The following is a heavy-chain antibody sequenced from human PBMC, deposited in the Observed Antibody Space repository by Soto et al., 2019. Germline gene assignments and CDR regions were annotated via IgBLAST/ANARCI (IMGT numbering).Heavy chain of an antibody. CDR3: ARGRRGGREGNYYDSSGQEGSVHYYGMDV. V-gene: IGHV4-34*01. Sequence: SETLSLTCAVYGGSFSGYYWSWIRQPPGKGLEWIGEINHSGSTNYNPSLKSRVTISVDTSKNQVSLKLSSVTAADTAVYYCARGRRGGREGNYYDSSGQEGSVHYYGMDVWGQGTTVTVSS. J-gene: IGHJ6*02. D-gene: IGHD3-22*01. CDR1: GGSFSGYY. CDR2: INHSGST.